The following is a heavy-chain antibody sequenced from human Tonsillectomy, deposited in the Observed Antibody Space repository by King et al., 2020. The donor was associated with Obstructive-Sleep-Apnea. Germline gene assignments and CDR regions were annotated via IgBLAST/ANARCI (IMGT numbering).Heavy chain of an antibody. J-gene: IGHJ4*02. V-gene: IGHV3-30*02. CDR3: AKESTVPYSSSAPLGD. CDR2: IRYDGSNK. Sequence: VQLVESGGGVVQPGRSLRLSCAASGFTFSSYGMHWVRQAPGKGLEWVAFIRYDGSNKYYADSVKGRFTISRDNSKNTLYLQMNSLRAEDTAVYYCAKESTVPYSSSAPLGDWGQGTLVTVSS. D-gene: IGHD6-6*01. CDR1: GFTFSSYG.